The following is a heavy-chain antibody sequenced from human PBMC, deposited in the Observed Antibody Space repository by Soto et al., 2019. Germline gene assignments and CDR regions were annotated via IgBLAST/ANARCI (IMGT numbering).Heavy chain of an antibody. D-gene: IGHD2-15*01. CDR2: IYYSGST. V-gene: IGHV4-59*01. CDR1: GGSISSYY. J-gene: IGHJ6*02. CDR3: ARERCSGGSCEYYYGMDV. Sequence: SETLSLTCTVSGGSISSYYWSWIRQPPGKGLEWIGYIYYSGSTNYNPSLKSRVTISVDTSKNQFSLKLSSVTAADVAVYYCARERCSGGSCEYYYGMDVWGQGTTVTVSS.